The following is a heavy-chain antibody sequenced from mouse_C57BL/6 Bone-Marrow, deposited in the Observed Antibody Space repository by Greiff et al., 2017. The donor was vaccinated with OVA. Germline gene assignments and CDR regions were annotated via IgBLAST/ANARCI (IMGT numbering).Heavy chain of an antibody. CDR2: INPGSGGT. Sequence: QVQLQQPGAELVRPGTSVKVSCKASGYAFTNYLIEWVKQRPGQGLEWIGVINPGSGGTNYNEKFKGKATLTVDKSSSTAYMQLSSLTSEDSAVYFCARGIDYAMGYWGRGTSVTVSS. V-gene: IGHV1-54*01. J-gene: IGHJ4*01. CDR1: GYAFTNYL. CDR3: ARGIDYAMGY.